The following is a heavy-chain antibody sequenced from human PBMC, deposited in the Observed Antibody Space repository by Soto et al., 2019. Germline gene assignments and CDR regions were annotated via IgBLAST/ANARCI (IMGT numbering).Heavy chain of an antibody. J-gene: IGHJ4*02. D-gene: IGHD3-9*01. V-gene: IGHV3-33*01. CDR2: IWYDGSSQ. CDR1: GFSFNTYG. CDR3: ARDKFPRTSPGYYLDY. Sequence: GWSLRLSCKVSGFSFNTYGMHWVRQAPGKGLEWVAVIWYDGSSQSYVDSVKGRFTISRDNSKNTVSLQMDSLRPEDTAVYYCARDKFPRTSPGYYLDYWGQGPLVTVSS.